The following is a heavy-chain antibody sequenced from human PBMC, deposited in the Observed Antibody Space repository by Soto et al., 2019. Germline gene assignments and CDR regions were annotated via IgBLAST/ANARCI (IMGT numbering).Heavy chain of an antibody. J-gene: IGHJ4*02. CDR1: GFTFDDFA. D-gene: IGHD2-15*01. CDR2: ITWNSNVI. CDR3: TRGGADAFCGGGRCYFDY. V-gene: IGHV3-9*01. Sequence: EVQLVESGGGLVQPGRSLRLSCAASGFTFDDFAMHWVRRVPGKGLEWVSSITWNSNVIGYADSLKGRFTISRDNAKNSLYLQMNSLRPEDTAFYYCTRGGADAFCGGGRCYFDYWGQGTLVTVSS.